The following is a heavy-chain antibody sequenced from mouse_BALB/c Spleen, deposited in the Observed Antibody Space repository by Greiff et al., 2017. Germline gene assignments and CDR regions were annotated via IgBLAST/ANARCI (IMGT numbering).Heavy chain of an antibody. D-gene: IGHD2-1*01. CDR3: AREGNYDYYAMDY. J-gene: IGHJ4*01. Sequence: VKLMESGPGLVAPSQSLSITCTVSGFSLTSYGVHWVRQPPGKGLEWLGVIWAGGSTNYNSALMSRLSISKDNSKSQVFLKMNSLQTDDTAMYYCAREGNYDYYAMDYWGQGTSVTVSS. CDR2: IWAGGST. V-gene: IGHV2-9*02. CDR1: GFSLTSYG.